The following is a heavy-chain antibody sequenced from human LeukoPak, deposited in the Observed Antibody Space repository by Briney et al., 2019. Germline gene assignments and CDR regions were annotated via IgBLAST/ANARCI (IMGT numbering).Heavy chain of an antibody. V-gene: IGHV3-49*04. Sequence: PGGSLRLSCTASAFTFGDYAMSWVRQAPGKGLEWVGFIRGKAYGGTTESAASVKGRFTISRDDSKSIAYLHMNSLKTEDTGVYYCTRATGGQWLVQSTDYWGQGTLVTVSS. CDR3: TRATGGQWLVQSTDY. J-gene: IGHJ4*02. D-gene: IGHD6-19*01. CDR1: AFTFGDYA. CDR2: IRGKAYGGTT.